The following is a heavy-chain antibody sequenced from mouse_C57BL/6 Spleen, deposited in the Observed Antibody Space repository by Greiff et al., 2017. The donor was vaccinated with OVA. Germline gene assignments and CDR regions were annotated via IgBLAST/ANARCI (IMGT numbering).Heavy chain of an antibody. CDR1: GYTFTSYG. J-gene: IGHJ3*01. CDR2: IYPRSGNT. V-gene: IGHV1-81*01. Sequence: QVQLKESGAELARPGASVKLSCKASGYTFTSYGISWVKQRTGQGLEWIGEIYPRSGNTYYNEKFKGKATLTADKSSSTAYMELRSLTSEDSAVYFCAGGYDRFAYWGQGTLVTVSA. D-gene: IGHD2-2*01. CDR3: AGGYDRFAY.